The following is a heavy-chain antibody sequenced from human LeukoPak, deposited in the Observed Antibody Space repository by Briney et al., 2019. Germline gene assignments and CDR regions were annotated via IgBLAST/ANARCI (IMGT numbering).Heavy chain of an antibody. V-gene: IGHV4-59*08. CDR3: ARPDSHLSAFDI. D-gene: IGHD2-21*01. CDR2: IDYTGST. CDR1: GGSISVYY. J-gene: IGHJ3*02. Sequence: SETLSLTCTVSGGSISVYYWSWIRQPPGKGLEWIAYIDYTGSTKYNPSLRSRVTISLDAPNNQIFLNLSSVTATDTAVYYCARPDSHLSAFDIWGQGTMVSVSS.